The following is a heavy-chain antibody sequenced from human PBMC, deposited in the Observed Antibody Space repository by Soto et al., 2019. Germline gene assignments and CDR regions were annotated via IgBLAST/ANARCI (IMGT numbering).Heavy chain of an antibody. CDR2: ISSSSSYT. Sequence: QVQLVESGGGLVKPGGSLRLSCAASGFTFSDYYMSWIRQAPGKGLEWVSYISSSSSYTNYADSVKGRFTISRDNAKNSLYLQMNSLRAEDTAVYYCAREGRDIVVVPASDGMDVWGQGTTVTVSS. J-gene: IGHJ6*02. CDR1: GFTFSDYY. CDR3: AREGRDIVVVPASDGMDV. V-gene: IGHV3-11*05. D-gene: IGHD2-2*01.